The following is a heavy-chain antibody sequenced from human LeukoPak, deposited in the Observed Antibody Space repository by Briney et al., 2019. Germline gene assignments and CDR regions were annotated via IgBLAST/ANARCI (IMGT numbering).Heavy chain of an antibody. Sequence: SVKVSCKASGGTFSSYAISWVRQAPGQGLEWMGGFIPIFGTANYAQKFQGRVTITADESTSTAYMELSSLRSEDTAVYYCARESPIVVVPAAIEYYYYYGMDVWGKGTTVTVSS. V-gene: IGHV1-69*13. D-gene: IGHD2-2*01. CDR2: FIPIFGTA. CDR1: GGTFSSYA. J-gene: IGHJ6*04. CDR3: ARESPIVVVPAAIEYYYYYGMDV.